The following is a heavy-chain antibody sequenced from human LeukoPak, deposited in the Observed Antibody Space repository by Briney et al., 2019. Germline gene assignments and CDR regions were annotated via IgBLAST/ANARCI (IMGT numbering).Heavy chain of an antibody. Sequence: SETLSLTCSASGASTSSRYWSWIRQSPGKTLEWIGHIYNGRNTKYNPSLKSRVTISVDTSKNQFSLKLSSVTAADTAVYYCARGSYGGNSWYDPWGQGTLVTVSS. CDR2: IYNGRNT. J-gene: IGHJ5*02. D-gene: IGHD4-23*01. V-gene: IGHV4-59*08. CDR1: GASTSSRY. CDR3: ARGSYGGNSWYDP.